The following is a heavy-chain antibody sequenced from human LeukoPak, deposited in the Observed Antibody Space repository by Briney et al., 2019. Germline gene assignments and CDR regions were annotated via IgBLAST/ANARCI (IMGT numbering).Heavy chain of an antibody. CDR2: IWYDGSNK. V-gene: IGHV3-33*01. CDR1: GFTFSSYG. Sequence: AGRSLRLSCAASGFTFSSYGMHWVRQAPGKGLEWVAVIWYDGSNKYYADSVKGRFTISRDNSKNTLYLQMNCLRAEDTAVYYCARDVSGYFDYWGQGTLVTVSS. D-gene: IGHD3-22*01. CDR3: ARDVSGYFDY. J-gene: IGHJ4*02.